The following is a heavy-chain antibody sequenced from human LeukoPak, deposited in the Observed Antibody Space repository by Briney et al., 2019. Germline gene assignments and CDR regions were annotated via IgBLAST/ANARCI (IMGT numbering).Heavy chain of an antibody. CDR2: IYSGGST. V-gene: IGHV3-53*01. CDR1: GFTVSSDS. D-gene: IGHD6-13*01. CDR3: ARDRIGSTWRSVFDS. Sequence: GGSLRLSCTVSGFTVSSDSMSWVRQAPGKGLEWVSFIYSGGSTHYSDSVKGRFTISRDNSKNTLYLQMNSLRAEDTAVYYCARDRIGSTWRSVFDSWGQGTLVTVSS. J-gene: IGHJ4*02.